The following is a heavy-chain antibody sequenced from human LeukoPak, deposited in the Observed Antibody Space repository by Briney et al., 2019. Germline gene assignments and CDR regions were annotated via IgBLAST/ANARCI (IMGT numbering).Heavy chain of an antibody. CDR1: GFTFSTYT. Sequence: GGSLRLSCAASGFTFSTYTIHWVRHVPGKGLMWVSRINNDGRDTTYADSVKGRFTISRDNAKDTLYLQMNSLRAEDTAVYYCARDGGGSSGYYWGLGYWGQGTLVTVSS. J-gene: IGHJ4*02. D-gene: IGHD3-22*01. V-gene: IGHV3-74*01. CDR2: INNDGRDT. CDR3: ARDGGGSSGYYWGLGY.